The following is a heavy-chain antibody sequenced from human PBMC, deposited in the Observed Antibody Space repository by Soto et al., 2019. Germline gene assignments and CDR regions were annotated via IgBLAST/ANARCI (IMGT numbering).Heavy chain of an antibody. CDR3: ASGRYSGYDPPANY. V-gene: IGHV1-18*04. Sequence: ASVKVSCKASGYTFTSYGISWVRQAPGQGLEWMGWISAYNGNTNYAQKLQGRVTMTTDTSTSTAYMELRSLRSEDTAVYYCASGRYSGYDPPANYWGQGTLVTVSS. J-gene: IGHJ4*02. CDR2: ISAYNGNT. D-gene: IGHD5-12*01. CDR1: GYTFTSYG.